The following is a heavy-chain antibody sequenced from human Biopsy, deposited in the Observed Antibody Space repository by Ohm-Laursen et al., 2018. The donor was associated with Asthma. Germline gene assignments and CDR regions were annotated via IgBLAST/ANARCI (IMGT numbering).Heavy chain of an antibody. V-gene: IGHV1-18*01. D-gene: IGHD3-10*01. Sequence: ASVTVSCKLSGYTFNSVGITWVRQAPGQGLEWMGWISVYNGNTKVAQKLQDRVTMITDTSTSTAYMELRSLRSDDTAVYFCARAVDYSHYYGIDVWGQGTTVTVS. CDR3: ARAVDYSHYYGIDV. CDR1: GYTFNSVG. J-gene: IGHJ6*02. CDR2: ISVYNGNT.